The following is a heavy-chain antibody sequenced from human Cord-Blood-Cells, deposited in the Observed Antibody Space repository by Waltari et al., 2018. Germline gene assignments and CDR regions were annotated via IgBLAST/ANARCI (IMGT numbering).Heavy chain of an antibody. CDR1: GYTLTGYY. CDR3: ARGVVSGSYWFDP. CDR2: INPNSGGT. D-gene: IGHD1-26*01. V-gene: IGHV1-2*02. J-gene: IGHJ5*02. Sequence: QVQLVQSGAEVKKPGASVKVSCKASGYTLTGYYMQCVRQAPGQGLEWMGWINPNSGGTNYAQKFQGRVTMTRDTSISTAYMELSRLRSDDTAVYYCARGVVSGSYWFDPWGQGTLVTVSS.